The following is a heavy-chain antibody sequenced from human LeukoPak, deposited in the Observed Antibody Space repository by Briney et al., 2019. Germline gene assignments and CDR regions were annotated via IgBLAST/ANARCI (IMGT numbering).Heavy chain of an antibody. Sequence: GGSLRLSCAASGFTFSNYAMNWVRQAPGKGLEWVSLISGSTGSTYYADSVKGRFSISRDNSKNTVYLQMNSLRVEDTAVYYCAMHTVIASSWSLDYWGQGTLVTVSS. D-gene: IGHD6-13*01. J-gene: IGHJ4*02. V-gene: IGHV3-23*01. CDR3: AMHTVIASSWSLDY. CDR1: GFTFSNYA. CDR2: ISGSTGST.